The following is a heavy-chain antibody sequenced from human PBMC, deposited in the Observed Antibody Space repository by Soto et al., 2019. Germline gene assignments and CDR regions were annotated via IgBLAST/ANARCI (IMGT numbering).Heavy chain of an antibody. CDR1: GYIFTNSY. J-gene: IGHJ4*02. Sequence: QVQLVQSGAEVQKPGASVRVSCKASGYIFTNSYLHWVRQAPGQGLEWMGIINPSAGRTNYAQNFQGRVTMTADTSTSTVYMELSGLRSEDTAVYYCARETDILTGFVIDYWGQGTLVIVSS. D-gene: IGHD3-9*01. CDR2: INPSAGRT. V-gene: IGHV1-46*01. CDR3: ARETDILTGFVIDY.